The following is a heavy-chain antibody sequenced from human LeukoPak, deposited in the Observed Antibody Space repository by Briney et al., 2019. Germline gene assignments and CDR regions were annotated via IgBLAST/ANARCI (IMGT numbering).Heavy chain of an antibody. D-gene: IGHD2-21*01. CDR1: GGSISSYY. V-gene: IGHV4-59*08. J-gene: IGHJ3*02. CDR2: IYYSGST. CDR3: ARAPLALIVFDI. Sequence: PSETLSLTCTVSGGSISSYYWNWIRQPPGKGLEWIGYIYYSGSTNYNPSLKSRVTISVDTSKNQFSLKLSSVTAADTAMYYCARAPLALIVFDIWGQGTMVTVSS.